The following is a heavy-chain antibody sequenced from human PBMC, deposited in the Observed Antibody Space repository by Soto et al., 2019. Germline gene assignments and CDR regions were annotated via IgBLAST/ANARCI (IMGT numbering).Heavy chain of an antibody. Sequence: GGPLSLSRAASGFTFSGYAMSWVSQAPGKGLEWVSAISGSGGSTYYADSVKGRFTISRDNSKNTLYLQMNSLRAEDTAVYYCAKTSTRDPPVPDDYWGQGTLVTVSS. V-gene: IGHV3-23*01. D-gene: IGHD3-10*01. CDR3: AKTSTRDPPVPDDY. J-gene: IGHJ4*02. CDR2: ISGSGGST. CDR1: GFTFSGYA.